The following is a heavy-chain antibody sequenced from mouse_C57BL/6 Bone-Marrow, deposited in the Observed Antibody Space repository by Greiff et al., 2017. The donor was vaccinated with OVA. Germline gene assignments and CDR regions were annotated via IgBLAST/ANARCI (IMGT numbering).Heavy chain of an antibody. CDR3: ASPYYGSSYDWYFDV. CDR1: GYTFTSYW. D-gene: IGHD1-1*01. CDR2: IDPNSGGT. V-gene: IGHV1-72*01. J-gene: IGHJ1*03. Sequence: QVQLQQPGAELVKPGASVTLSCKASGYTFTSYWMHWVKQRPGRGLEWIGRIDPNSGGTKYNEKFKSKATLTVDKPSSTAYMQLSSLTSEDSAVYYCASPYYGSSYDWYFDVWGTGTTVTVSS.